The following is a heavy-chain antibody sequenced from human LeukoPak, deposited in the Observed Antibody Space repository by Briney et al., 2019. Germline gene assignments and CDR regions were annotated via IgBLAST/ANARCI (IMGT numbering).Heavy chain of an antibody. D-gene: IGHD5-18*01. CDR3: AREYGYSYGYGDY. Sequence: PSETLSLTCAVSGYPISSGYFWGWIRQPPGKGLEWIGSIHHSGSTYYNPSLKSRVTISVDTSKNQFSLKLSSVTAADTAVYYCAREYGYSYGYGDYWGQGTLVTVSS. V-gene: IGHV4-38-2*02. CDR1: GYPISSGYF. CDR2: IHHSGST. J-gene: IGHJ4*02.